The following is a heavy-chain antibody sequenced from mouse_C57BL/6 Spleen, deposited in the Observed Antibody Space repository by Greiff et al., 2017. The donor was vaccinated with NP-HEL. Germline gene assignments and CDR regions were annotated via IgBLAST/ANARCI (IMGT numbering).Heavy chain of an antibody. J-gene: IGHJ3*01. CDR2: ISSGSSTL. CDR3: ARRDYDHAWFAY. D-gene: IGHD2-4*01. V-gene: IGHV5-17*01. Sequence: EVMLVESGGGLVKPGGSLKLSCAASGFTFSDYGMHWVRQAPEKGLEWVAYISSGSSTLYYADTVKGRFTISRDNAKNTLFLQMTSLRSEDTAMYYCARRDYDHAWFAYWGQGTLVTVSA. CDR1: GFTFSDYG.